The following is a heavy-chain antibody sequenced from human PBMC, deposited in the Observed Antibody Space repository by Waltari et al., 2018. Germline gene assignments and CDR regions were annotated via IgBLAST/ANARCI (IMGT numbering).Heavy chain of an antibody. J-gene: IGHJ6*02. CDR3: ASIYYYYGMDD. CDR1: GGSISSHY. CDR2: IYYSGST. Sequence: QVQLQESGPGLVKPSETLSLTCTVSGGSISSHYWSWIRQPPGKGLEWIGYIYYSGSTNYTPSLKSRVTISVDTSKNQFSLKLSSVTAADTAVYYCASIYYYYGMDDWGQGTTVTVSS. V-gene: IGHV4-59*11.